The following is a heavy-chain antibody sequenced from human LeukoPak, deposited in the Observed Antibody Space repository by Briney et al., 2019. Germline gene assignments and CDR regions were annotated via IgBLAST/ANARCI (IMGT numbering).Heavy chain of an antibody. CDR1: GGSFSGYY. CDR2: ISHSGST. Sequence: SEALSLTCAVYGGSFSGYYWSWIRQPPGKGLEWIGEISHSGSTNYNPSLKSRVTISVDTSKNQFSLKLSSVTAADTAVYYCARVPGYRGCSSTSCYRVGYYFDYWGQGTLVTVSS. D-gene: IGHD2-2*02. J-gene: IGHJ4*02. CDR3: ARVPGYRGCSSTSCYRVGYYFDY. V-gene: IGHV4-34*01.